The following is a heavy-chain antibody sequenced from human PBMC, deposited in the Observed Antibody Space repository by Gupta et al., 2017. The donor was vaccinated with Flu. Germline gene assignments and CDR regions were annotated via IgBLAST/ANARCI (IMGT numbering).Heavy chain of an antibody. CDR2: ILYDGSEK. J-gene: IGHJ5*02. D-gene: IGHD4-23*01. Sequence: QEQLVESGGGVAQPGGSLRLSCEASGFSYSTHAMHWVRQGPGKGLEWVASILYDGSEKYYGDSVKGRFTISRDNGKTVFLELNNLRAEDTAVYYCGRDPTTVISYVDLWGQGTPVTVSS. CDR1: GFSYSTHA. CDR3: GRDPTTVISYVDL. V-gene: IGHV3-33*01.